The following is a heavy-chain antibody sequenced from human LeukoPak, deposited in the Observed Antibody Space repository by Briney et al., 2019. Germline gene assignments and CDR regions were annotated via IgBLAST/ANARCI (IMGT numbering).Heavy chain of an antibody. J-gene: IGHJ6*02. D-gene: IGHD3-3*01. CDR2: IYYSGST. CDR1: GGSISSYY. CDR3: ARLMRDDFWSGYILGMDV. Sequence: SETLSLTCTVSGGSISSYYWSWIRQPPGKGLERIGYIYYSGSTNYNPSLKSRVTISVDTSKNQFSLKLSSVTAADTAVYYCARLMRDDFWSGYILGMDVWGQGTTVTVSS. V-gene: IGHV4-59*08.